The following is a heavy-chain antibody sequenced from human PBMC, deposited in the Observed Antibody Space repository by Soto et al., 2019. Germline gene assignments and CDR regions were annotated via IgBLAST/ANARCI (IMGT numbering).Heavy chain of an antibody. V-gene: IGHV1-46*01. Sequence: ASVKVSCKASGYTFTSYYMHWVRQAPGQGLEWMGIINPSGGSTSYVQKFQGRVTMTRDTSTSTVYMELSSLRSEDTAVYYCARAGRDFWSGPTYYYGMDVWGQGTTVTVSS. D-gene: IGHD3-3*01. CDR2: INPSGGST. CDR3: ARAGRDFWSGPTYYYGMDV. J-gene: IGHJ6*02. CDR1: GYTFTSYY.